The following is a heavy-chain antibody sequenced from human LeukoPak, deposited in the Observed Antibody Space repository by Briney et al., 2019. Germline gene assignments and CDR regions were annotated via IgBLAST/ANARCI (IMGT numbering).Heavy chain of an antibody. J-gene: IGHJ4*02. Sequence: PGGSLRLSCAASGFTFSSYWMSWVRQAPGKGLEWVANIKQDGSEKYYVDSVKGRFTISRDNAKNSLYLQMNSLRAEDTAVYYCARESPSIAARQPPDYWGQGTLVTVSS. D-gene: IGHD6-6*01. CDR3: ARESPSIAARQPPDY. CDR1: GFTFSSYW. CDR2: IKQDGSEK. V-gene: IGHV3-7*01.